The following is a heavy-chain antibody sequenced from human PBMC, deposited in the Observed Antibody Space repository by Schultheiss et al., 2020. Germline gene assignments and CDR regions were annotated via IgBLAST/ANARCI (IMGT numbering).Heavy chain of an antibody. Sequence: GGSLRLSCAASGFTFSDSWMNCVRQAPGKGLEWVADIKRDGSEIYYVDSVKGRFTISRDNSKNSLYLQMNSLGADDTAVYYCARLTSGYQNFYFSYYMDVWGKGTTVTVSS. CDR1: GFTFSDSW. CDR3: ARLTSGYQNFYFSYYMDV. D-gene: IGHD3-22*01. V-gene: IGHV3-7*01. J-gene: IGHJ6*03. CDR2: IKRDGSEI.